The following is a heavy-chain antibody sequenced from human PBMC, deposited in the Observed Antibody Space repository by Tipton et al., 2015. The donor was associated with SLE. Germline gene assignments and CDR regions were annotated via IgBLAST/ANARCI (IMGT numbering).Heavy chain of an antibody. CDR2: IYHSGST. D-gene: IGHD3-10*01. CDR1: GGSISSSNW. CDR3: ARTKGSGSYRYGMDV. J-gene: IGHJ6*02. Sequence: TLSLTCAVSGGSISSSNWWSWVRQPPGKGLEWIGEIYHSGSTNYNPSLKSRVTISVDKSKNQFSRKLSSVTAADTAVYYCARTKGSGSYRYGMDVWGQGTTVTVSS. V-gene: IGHV4-4*02.